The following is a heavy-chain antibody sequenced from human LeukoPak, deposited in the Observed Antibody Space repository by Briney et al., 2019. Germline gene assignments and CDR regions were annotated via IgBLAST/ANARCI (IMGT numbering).Heavy chain of an antibody. V-gene: IGHV3-30*14. CDR3: AREIVGAND. J-gene: IGHJ3*01. CDR2: ISYDGSNK. Sequence: GGSLRLSCAASGFTFSSYAMHWVRQAPGKGLEWVAVISYDGSNKYYADSVKGRFTFSRDNSKNTLYLQMNSLRAEDTAVYYCAREIVGANDWGQGTMVTVSS. CDR1: GFTFSSYA. D-gene: IGHD1-26*01.